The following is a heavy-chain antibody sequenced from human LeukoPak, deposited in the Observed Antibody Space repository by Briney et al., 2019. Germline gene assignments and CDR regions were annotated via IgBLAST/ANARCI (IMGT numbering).Heavy chain of an antibody. V-gene: IGHV3-53*01. D-gene: IGHD6-19*01. Sequence: GGSLRLSCAASGSTVSSNYMSWVRQAPGKGLEWVSVIYSGGSTYYADSVKGRFTISRDNSKNTLYLQMNSLRAEDTAVYYCAREASGSGWRRFDYWGQGTLVTVSS. CDR2: IYSGGST. CDR1: GSTVSSNY. J-gene: IGHJ4*02. CDR3: AREASGSGWRRFDY.